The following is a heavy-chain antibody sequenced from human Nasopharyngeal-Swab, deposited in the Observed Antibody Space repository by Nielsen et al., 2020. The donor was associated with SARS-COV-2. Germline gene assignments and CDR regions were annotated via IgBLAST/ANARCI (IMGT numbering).Heavy chain of an antibody. CDR1: GFTFNNYN. CDR3: ARVDGYSYGYYYYYYGMDV. V-gene: IGHV3-21*01. CDR2: ISSSSSYI. J-gene: IGHJ6*02. D-gene: IGHD5-18*01. Sequence: GGSLRLSCAASGFTFNNYNFNWVRQAPGKGLEWVSSISSSSSYIYYADSVKGRFTISRDNAKNSLYLQMNSLRAEDTAVYYCARVDGYSYGYYYYYYGMDVWGQGTTVTVSS.